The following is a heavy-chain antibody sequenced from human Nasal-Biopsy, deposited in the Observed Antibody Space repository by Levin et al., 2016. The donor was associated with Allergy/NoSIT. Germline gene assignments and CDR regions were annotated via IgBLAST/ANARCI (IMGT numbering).Heavy chain of an antibody. D-gene: IGHD2-15*01. CDR3: TGDVGYCSGDSCYSRLVY. Sequence: GESLKISCAASGFTFSNAWMSWVRQAPGKGLEWVGRTRNTIDSDTTEYAASVKGRFTISRDYSKNSLFLQMNTLKDEDTAVYYCTGDVGYCSGDSCYSRLVYWGQGTRVTVSS. CDR1: GFTFSNAW. CDR2: TRNTIDSDTT. J-gene: IGHJ4*02. V-gene: IGHV3-72*01.